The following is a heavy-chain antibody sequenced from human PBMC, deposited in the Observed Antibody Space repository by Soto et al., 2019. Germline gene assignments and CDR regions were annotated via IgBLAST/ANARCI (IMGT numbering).Heavy chain of an antibody. CDR2: IYASGSP. J-gene: IGHJ4*02. V-gene: IGHV4-59*02. D-gene: IGHD1-26*01. CDR3: ARGVGSSPPQY. CDR1: VGSVSVYY. Sequence: SETLSLTCAISVGSVSVYYWSWIRQSTGQGLEWIGYIYASGSPYYNPSLRSRVTISADTSKNQISLKLTSPTAADTAVYYCARGVGSSPPQYWGRGTLVTVSS.